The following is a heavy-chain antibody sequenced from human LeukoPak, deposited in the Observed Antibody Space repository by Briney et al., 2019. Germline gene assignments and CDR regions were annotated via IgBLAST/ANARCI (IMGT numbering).Heavy chain of an antibody. J-gene: IGHJ4*02. V-gene: IGHV3-7*01. CDR3: TRDRWLDY. CDR1: GLIFSNYW. D-gene: IGHD3-16*02. CDR2: INRDGSEE. Sequence: GGSLRLSCAASGLIFSNYWMSWVRQAPGKGLEWVANINRDGSEENYVDPVKGRFAISRDNAKNSLYLRMNSLRAEDTAVYYCTRDRWLDYWGQGTLVTVSS.